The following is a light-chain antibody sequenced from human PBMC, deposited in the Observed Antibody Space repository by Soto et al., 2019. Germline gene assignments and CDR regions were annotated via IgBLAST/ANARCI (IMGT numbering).Light chain of an antibody. CDR1: SSDVGGYNY. CDR3: SSYTSKSSLI. V-gene: IGLV2-14*01. Sequence: QSVLTQPASVSGSPGQSITISCTGTSSDVGGYNYVSWYQQHPGKAPKLMIYEVSNRPSRVSNRFSGSKSGNTASLTISGLQAEDEADYYCSSYTSKSSLIFGGGTKVTVL. CDR2: EVS. J-gene: IGLJ2*01.